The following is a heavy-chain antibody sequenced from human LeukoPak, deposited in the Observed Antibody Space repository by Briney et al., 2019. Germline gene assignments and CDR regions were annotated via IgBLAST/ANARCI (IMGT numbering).Heavy chain of an antibody. J-gene: IGHJ3*02. CDR2: IRSKANSYAT. V-gene: IGHV3-73*01. CDR1: GFSFSTYG. CDR3: TTRRPDAFDI. Sequence: PGGTLRLSCVGSGFSFSTYGMTWVRQASGKGLEWVGRIRSKANSYATAYAASVKGRFTISRDDSKNTAYLQMNSLKTEDTAVYYCTTRRPDAFDIWGQGTMVTVSS.